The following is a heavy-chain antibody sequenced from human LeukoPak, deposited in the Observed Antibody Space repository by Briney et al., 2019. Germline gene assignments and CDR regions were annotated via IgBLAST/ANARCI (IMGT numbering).Heavy chain of an antibody. CDR2: LSYYVSNK. J-gene: IGHJ4*02. V-gene: IGHV3-30*01. D-gene: IGHD6-13*01. CDR3: ARDVSTWYRLDY. CDR1: GFPFSSCS. Sequence: PAGSLSLFCGASGFPFSSCSFHWVRQPPAKGLEGVAFLSYYVSNKHYADFVKGRFTLARDNSKSTLYLQMDTLRANDTAVYYCARDVSTWYRLDYWGQGTLVTVSS.